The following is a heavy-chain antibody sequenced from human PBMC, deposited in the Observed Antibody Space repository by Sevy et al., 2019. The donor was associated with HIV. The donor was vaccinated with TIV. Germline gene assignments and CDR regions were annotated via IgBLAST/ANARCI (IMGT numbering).Heavy chain of an antibody. CDR1: GFSFSNFG. J-gene: IGHJ6*02. D-gene: IGHD4-4*01. CDR3: AKDLLQLTIKELAQDYYYGMDV. CDR2: SSYDGHTN. V-gene: IGHV3-30*18. Sequence: GGSLRLSCIASGFSFSNFGMHWDRQAPGKGLEWVAISSYDGHTNYFGDSVKGRFTISRDNSKNTLYLQMNSLRVQDTAVYYCAKDLLQLTIKELAQDYYYGMDVWGQGTTVTVSS.